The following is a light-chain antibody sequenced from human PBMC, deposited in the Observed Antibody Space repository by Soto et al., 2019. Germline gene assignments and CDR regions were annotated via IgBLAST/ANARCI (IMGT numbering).Light chain of an antibody. CDR2: DVS. Sequence: QSALTQPASVSGSPGQSITISCTGTSSDVGGYNYLSWYQQHPGKPPKLMIYDVSNRPSGVSNRFSGSKSGNTASLTISGLQAEDEADYYCSSYTSSSTVVFGGGTKVTVL. J-gene: IGLJ2*01. CDR1: SSDVGGYNY. V-gene: IGLV2-14*01. CDR3: SSYTSSSTVV.